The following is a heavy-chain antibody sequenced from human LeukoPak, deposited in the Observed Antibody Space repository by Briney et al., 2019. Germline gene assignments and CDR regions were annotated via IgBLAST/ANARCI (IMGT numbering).Heavy chain of an antibody. J-gene: IGHJ4*02. CDR2: INPNDGDT. D-gene: IGHD2-2*01. CDR1: GYTFTDYY. CDR3: ARANFLYCSSSTCLFDY. V-gene: IGHV1-2*02. Sequence: ASVKVSFKASGYTFTDYYMHWVRQAPGQGFEWMGWINPNDGDTNYSQKFQGRVTMTRDTSISTAHMEVSRLRSDDTAVYYCARANFLYCSSSTCLFDYWGQGTLVTVSS.